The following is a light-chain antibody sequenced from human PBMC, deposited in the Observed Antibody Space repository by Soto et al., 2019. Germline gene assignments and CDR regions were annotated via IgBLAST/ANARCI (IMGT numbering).Light chain of an antibody. V-gene: IGKV3-11*01. CDR1: QSVTNY. CDR2: DAS. Sequence: EIFLTQSPETLSLSPGEGATLSCRATQSVTNYIAWYQQRPGQAPRLLIYDASNRASGVPAKFSGSGSGTDFTLTISDLEPADFGLYYCQQRLNWPPNFGQGTKVDIK. J-gene: IGKJ1*01. CDR3: QQRLNWPPN.